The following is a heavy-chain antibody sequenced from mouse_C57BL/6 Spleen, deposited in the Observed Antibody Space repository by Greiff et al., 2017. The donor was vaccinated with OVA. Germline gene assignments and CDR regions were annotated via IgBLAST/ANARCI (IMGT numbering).Heavy chain of an antibody. CDR1: GYTFTSYW. CDR2: IDPNSGGT. D-gene: IGHD1-1*01. J-gene: IGHJ2*01. V-gene: IGHV1-72*01. Sequence: QVQLKQPGAELVASGSSVKLSCKASGYTFTSYWMHRCNHTPGRGLHWILLIDPNSGGTKYNEKFKSKATLTVDKPSSTAYMQLSSLTSEDSAVYYCARDGSSGDYFDYWGQGTTLTVSS. CDR3: ARDGSSGDYFDY.